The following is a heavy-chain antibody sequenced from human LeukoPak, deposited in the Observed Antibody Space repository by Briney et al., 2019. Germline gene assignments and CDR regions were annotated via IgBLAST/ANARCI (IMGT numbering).Heavy chain of an antibody. D-gene: IGHD3-22*01. J-gene: IGHJ3*02. V-gene: IGHV1-46*01. Sequence: ASVKVSCKASGYTFTSYYMHWVRQAPGQGLEWMGIINPSGGSTSYAQKFQGRVTMTRDMSTSTVYMELSSLRSEDTAVYYCARDLKGYYDSSGYYYSAFDIWGQGTMVTVSS. CDR3: ARDLKGYYDSSGYYYSAFDI. CDR2: INPSGGST. CDR1: GYTFTSYY.